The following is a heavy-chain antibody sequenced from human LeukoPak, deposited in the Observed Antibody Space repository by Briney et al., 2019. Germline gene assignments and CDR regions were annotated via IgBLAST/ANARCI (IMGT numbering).Heavy chain of an antibody. J-gene: IGHJ4*02. Sequence: PSEALSLTCTVSGGSISRGGYYGSWIRQHPGKGLEWIGYIYYSGSTYYNPSLKSRVTISVDTSKNQFSLKLSSVTAADTAVYYCASDRRGFDYWGQGTLVTVSS. CDR1: GGSISRGGYY. V-gene: IGHV4-31*03. CDR3: ASDRRGFDY. CDR2: IYYSGST.